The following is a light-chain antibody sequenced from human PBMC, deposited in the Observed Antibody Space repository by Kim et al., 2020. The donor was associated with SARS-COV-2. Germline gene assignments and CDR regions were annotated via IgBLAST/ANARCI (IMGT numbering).Light chain of an antibody. CDR2: GAS. Sequence: PGERATLSCRASQSVTSGYLAWYQQKPGQAPRLLIYGASSRATVVPDRFSGSGSGTDFILTISRLEPEDLAVYYCQQYNVSPWTFGQGTKVDIK. V-gene: IGKV3-20*01. CDR1: QSVTSGY. CDR3: QQYNVSPWT. J-gene: IGKJ1*01.